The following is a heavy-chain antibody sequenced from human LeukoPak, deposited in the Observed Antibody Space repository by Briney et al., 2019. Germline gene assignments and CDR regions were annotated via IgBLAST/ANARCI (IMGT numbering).Heavy chain of an antibody. J-gene: IGHJ6*03. CDR2: INPSGSST. CDR3: ARAARVVVIFYYYYMDV. CDR1: GYTFTSYY. V-gene: IGHV1-46*01. D-gene: IGHD3-22*01. Sequence: GASVKVSCKASGYTFTSYYMHWVRQAPGQGLEWMGLINPSGSSTSYAQKFQGRLSLTRDMSTSTDYMELSSLRSEDTAVYYCARAARVVVIFYYYYMDVWGKGTTVTVSS.